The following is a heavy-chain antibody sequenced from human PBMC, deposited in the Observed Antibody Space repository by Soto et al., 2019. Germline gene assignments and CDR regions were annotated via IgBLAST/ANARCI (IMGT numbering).Heavy chain of an antibody. D-gene: IGHD3-22*01. Sequence: VGSLRLSCAASGFTFSDYTMNWVRQAPGKGLEWLAIVSYDGANKYYADSLRGRFTISRDNSQNTLYLQLDNLRADDTAVYFCARSVIEVGITTNYFDYWGQGTPVTAPQ. CDR3: ARSVIEVGITTNYFDY. J-gene: IGHJ4*02. CDR2: VSYDGANK. V-gene: IGHV3-30-3*01. CDR1: GFTFSDYT.